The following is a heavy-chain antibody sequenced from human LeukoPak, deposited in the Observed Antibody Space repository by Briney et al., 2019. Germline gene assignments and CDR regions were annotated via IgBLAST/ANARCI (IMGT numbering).Heavy chain of an antibody. CDR3: ARGAFYDSSVDY. Sequence: QTGGSLRLSCAASGFTFSSYGMHWVRQAPGKGLEWVAVISYDGSNKYYADSVKGRFTISRDNSKNTLYLQMNSLRAEDTAVYYCARGAFYDSSVDYWGQGTLVTVSS. V-gene: IGHV3-30*03. CDR2: ISYDGSNK. D-gene: IGHD3-22*01. CDR1: GFTFSSYG. J-gene: IGHJ4*02.